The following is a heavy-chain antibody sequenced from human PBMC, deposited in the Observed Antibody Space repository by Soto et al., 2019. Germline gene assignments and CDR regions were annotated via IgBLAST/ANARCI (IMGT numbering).Heavy chain of an antibody. CDR3: TRDQDTYGQAVFDS. J-gene: IGHJ4*02. D-gene: IGHD5-18*01. Sequence: LRLSCVVSGFTLSSRWMHWVRQTPGKGLVWVSRIKTDGSITNYADSVKGRFTISRDNAKNTLYLHMNSLRPEDTAMYYCTRDQDTYGQAVFDSWGQGTLVTVSS. V-gene: IGHV3-74*01. CDR2: IKTDGSIT. CDR1: GFTLSSRW.